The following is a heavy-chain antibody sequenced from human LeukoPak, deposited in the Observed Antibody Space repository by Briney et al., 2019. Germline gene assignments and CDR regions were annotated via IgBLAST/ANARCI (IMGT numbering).Heavy chain of an antibody. J-gene: IGHJ6*03. CDR1: GYTFTRYA. CDR3: AGDGQWLVPAIYGLYYYYMDV. D-gene: IGHD6-19*01. Sequence: GASVKVSCKASGYTFTRYAVNWVRQAPGQGLEWMGWINTNTGNPTYAQGFTGRFVFSLDTSVSTAYLQISSLKAEDTAVYYCAGDGQWLVPAIYGLYYYYMDVWGKGTTVTVSS. CDR2: INTNTGNP. V-gene: IGHV7-4-1*02.